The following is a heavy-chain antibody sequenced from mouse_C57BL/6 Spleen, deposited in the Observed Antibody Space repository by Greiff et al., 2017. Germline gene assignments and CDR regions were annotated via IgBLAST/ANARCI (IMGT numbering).Heavy chain of an antibody. J-gene: IGHJ1*03. D-gene: IGHD2-5*01. V-gene: IGHV1-62-2*01. CDR2: FYPGSGSI. Sequence: QVQLKQSGAELVKPGASVKLSCKASGYTFTEYTIHWVKQRSGQGLEWIGWFYPGSGSIKYNEKFKDKATLTADKSSSTVYMELSRLTSEDSAVYFCARHEDMGRYYSNYGYFDVWGTGTTVTVSS. CDR1: GYTFTEYT. CDR3: ARHEDMGRYYSNYGYFDV.